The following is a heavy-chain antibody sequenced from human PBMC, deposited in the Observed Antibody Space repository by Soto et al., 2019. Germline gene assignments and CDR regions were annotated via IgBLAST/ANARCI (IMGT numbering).Heavy chain of an antibody. Sequence: GGSLRLSCAASGFAFSSYGIHWVRQAPGKGLEWVAVVWYDGSKTYDADSVKGRFTLSRDNSKNALYLQMNSLRAEDTAVYYCARNFWFGESRTFDYWGPGTLVTVSS. V-gene: IGHV3-33*01. D-gene: IGHD3-10*01. CDR1: GFAFSSYG. J-gene: IGHJ4*02. CDR2: VWYDGSKT. CDR3: ARNFWFGESRTFDY.